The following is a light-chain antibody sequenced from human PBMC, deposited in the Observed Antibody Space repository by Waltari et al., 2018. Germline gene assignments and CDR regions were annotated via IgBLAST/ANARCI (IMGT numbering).Light chain of an antibody. Sequence: SYELTQPPSVSVSPGQTARITCSGNALPKQYGYCYQQKPGQAPVLVIYKDSERLSGIPERFSGSSSGTTVTLTISGVQAEDEADYYCQSADNSNTYVIFGGGTKLTVL. CDR1: ALPKQY. CDR2: KDS. J-gene: IGLJ2*01. CDR3: QSADNSNTYVI. V-gene: IGLV3-25*03.